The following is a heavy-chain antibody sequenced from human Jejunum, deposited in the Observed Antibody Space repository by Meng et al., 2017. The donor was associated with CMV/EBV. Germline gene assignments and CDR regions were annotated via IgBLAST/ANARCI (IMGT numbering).Heavy chain of an antibody. J-gene: IGHJ5*02. CDR3: ARGYSNYESRWFDP. D-gene: IGHD4-11*01. Sequence: TVSGGSIDDYYWSWIRQPPGKGLEWVGYVYYTGRTNYNPSLKSRVTISLDTSKNQFSLKLSSVTAADTAIYYCARGYSNYESRWFDPWGQGTLVTVSS. V-gene: IGHV4-59*01. CDR1: GGSIDDYY. CDR2: VYYTGRT.